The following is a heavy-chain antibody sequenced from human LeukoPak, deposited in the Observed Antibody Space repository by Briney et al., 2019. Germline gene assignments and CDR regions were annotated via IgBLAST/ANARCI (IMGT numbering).Heavy chain of an antibody. CDR1: GFTFSIYA. V-gene: IGHV3-23*01. Sequence: GGSLRLSCAASGFTFSIYAMAWVRQAPGKGLEWVSGISGSGTSTYYADSVKGRFTISRDNSKNTLYLQMISLRAEDTAIYYCAKDPGAGVAPTKLDYWGQGTLVTVSS. J-gene: IGHJ4*02. CDR3: AKDPGAGVAPTKLDY. CDR2: ISGSGTST. D-gene: IGHD5-24*01.